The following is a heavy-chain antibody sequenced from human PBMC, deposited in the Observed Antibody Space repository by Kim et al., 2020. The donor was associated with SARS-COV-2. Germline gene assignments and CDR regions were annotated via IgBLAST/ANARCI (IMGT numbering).Heavy chain of an antibody. CDR2: IIPIFGTA. J-gene: IGHJ5*02. V-gene: IGHV1-69*13. CDR3: ATGGPAMTTVTTWFDP. Sequence: SVKVSCKASGGTFSSYAISWVRQAPGQGLEWMGGIIPIFGTANYAQKFQGRVTITADESTSTAYMELSSLRSEDTAVYYCATGGPAMTTVTTWFDPWGQGTLVTVSS. D-gene: IGHD4-17*01. CDR1: GGTFSSYA.